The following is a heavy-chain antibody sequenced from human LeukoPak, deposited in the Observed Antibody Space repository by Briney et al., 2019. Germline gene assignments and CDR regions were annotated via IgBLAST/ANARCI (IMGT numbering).Heavy chain of an antibody. Sequence: GGSLRLSCAASGFTFSSYSMNWVRQAPGKGLEWVSSISSSSSSYIYYADSVKGRFTISRDNAKNSLYLQMNSLRAEDTAVYYCARDLDYYGSGRHVNWFDPWGQGTLVTVSS. CDR3: ARDLDYYGSGRHVNWFDP. D-gene: IGHD3-10*01. CDR2: ISSSSSSYI. CDR1: GFTFSSYS. J-gene: IGHJ5*02. V-gene: IGHV3-21*01.